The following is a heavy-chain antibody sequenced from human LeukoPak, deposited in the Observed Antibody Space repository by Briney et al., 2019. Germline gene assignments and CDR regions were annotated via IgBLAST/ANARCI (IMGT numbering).Heavy chain of an antibody. CDR1: RFIFRNYG. V-gene: IGHV3-30*03. CDR3: ARDRSQEFDP. D-gene: IGHD3-10*01. Sequence: PGGSLRLSCAASRFIFRNYGMHWVRQAPGKGVEWVAFISSDGTNKDYADSVKGRFSISRDNSKNTLYLQMNRLRGDDTAVYYCARDRSQEFDPWGQGTLVTVSS. CDR2: ISSDGTNK. J-gene: IGHJ5*02.